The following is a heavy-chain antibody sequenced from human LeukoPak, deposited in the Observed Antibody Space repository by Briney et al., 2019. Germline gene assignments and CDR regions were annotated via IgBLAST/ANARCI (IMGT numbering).Heavy chain of an antibody. J-gene: IGHJ4*02. CDR3: ATATKTYNSSRYFFDY. V-gene: IGHV1-24*01. CDR1: GDALTELL. Sequence: ASAKVSCTVSGDALTELLMGWVRPATGQGIEWRGWFDPEDGETIYAQQFQGRVTMTEETSTDTAYMELSSLRSEDTAVYDCATATKTYNSSRYFFDYWGQGTLVTVSS. CDR2: FDPEDGET. D-gene: IGHD3-22*01.